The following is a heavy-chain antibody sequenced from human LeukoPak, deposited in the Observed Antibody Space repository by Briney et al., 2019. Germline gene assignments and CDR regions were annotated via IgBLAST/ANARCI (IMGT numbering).Heavy chain of an antibody. D-gene: IGHD6-19*01. V-gene: IGHV5-51*01. CDR2: IYPGDSDT. Sequence: KDGESLKISCRGSGYSFTSYWIAWVRQMPGKGLEWMGIIYPGDSDTRYSPSFQGLVTFSADKSISTAYLQWSSLKASDTAMYYCARHIRGSGWHLDYWGQGTLVTVSS. CDR3: ARHIRGSGWHLDY. CDR1: GYSFTSYW. J-gene: IGHJ4*02.